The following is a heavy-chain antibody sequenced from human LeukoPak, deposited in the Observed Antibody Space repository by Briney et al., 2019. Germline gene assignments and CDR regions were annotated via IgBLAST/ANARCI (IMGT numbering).Heavy chain of an antibody. CDR3: ARGPSGYHNT. D-gene: IGHD5-12*01. J-gene: IGHJ4*02. Sequence: GGSLRLSCAASGFTFSSYAMSWVRQAPGKGLEWVSTISGSGDTTYYADSVKGRFSISRDDSKNTLYLQMNSLRAEDRAVYYCARGPSGYHNTGGQGTLVTVSS. V-gene: IGHV3-23*01. CDR1: GFTFSSYA. CDR2: ISGSGDTT.